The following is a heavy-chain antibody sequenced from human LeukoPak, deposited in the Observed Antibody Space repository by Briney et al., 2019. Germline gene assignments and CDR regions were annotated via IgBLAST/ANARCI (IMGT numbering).Heavy chain of an antibody. J-gene: IGHJ6*02. Sequence: GGSLRLSCAASGFTFSSYGMHWVRQAPGKGLEWVAVIWYDGSNKYYADSVKGRFTISRDNSKNTLYLQMNSLRAEDTAVYYCARDCSGGSCYYYYGMDVWGQGTTVTVSS. D-gene: IGHD2-15*01. CDR1: GFTFSSYG. CDR2: IWYDGSNK. V-gene: IGHV3-33*01. CDR3: ARDCSGGSCYYYYGMDV.